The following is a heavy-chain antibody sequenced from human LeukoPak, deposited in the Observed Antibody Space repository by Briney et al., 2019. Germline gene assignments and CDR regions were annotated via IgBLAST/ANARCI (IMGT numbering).Heavy chain of an antibody. CDR2: FDPEDGET. Sequence: ASVKVSCKVSGYTLTELSMHWVRQAPGKGLEWMGGFDPEDGETIYAQKFQGRVTMTEDTSTDTAYMELSRLRSEDTAVYYCATGPSTVTGGYYYYYMDVWGKGTTVTVSS. D-gene: IGHD4-11*01. CDR3: ATGPSTVTGGYYYYYMDV. J-gene: IGHJ6*03. CDR1: GYTLTELS. V-gene: IGHV1-24*01.